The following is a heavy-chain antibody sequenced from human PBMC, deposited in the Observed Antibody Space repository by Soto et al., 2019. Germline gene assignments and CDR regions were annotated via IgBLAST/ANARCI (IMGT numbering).Heavy chain of an antibody. D-gene: IGHD3-22*01. CDR1: GFTFSSYA. J-gene: IGHJ4*02. Sequence: GGSLRLSCAASGFTFSSYAMNWVRQAPGKGLEWVSVISGSDGSTYYADSVKGRFTISRDNSKNTLNLQMNSLRAEDTAVYYCAKNPGYYYDSTGYHFDYWGQGTLVTVSS. CDR3: AKNPGYYYDSTGYHFDY. CDR2: ISGSDGST. V-gene: IGHV3-23*01.